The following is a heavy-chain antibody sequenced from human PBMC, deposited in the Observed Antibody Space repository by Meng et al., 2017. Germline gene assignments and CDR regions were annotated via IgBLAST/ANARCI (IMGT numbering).Heavy chain of an antibody. D-gene: IGHD7-27*01. CDR3: ARIGDWGSTRYFDY. J-gene: IGHJ4*02. CDR1: GGSISSSNW. Sequence: VPPKASAPGLVKPSGTRSLTFAVSGGSISSSNWWSWVRQPPGKGLEWIGEIYHSGSTNYNPSLKSRVTISVDKSKNQFSLKLSSVTAADTAVYYCARIGDWGSTRYFDYWGQGTLVTVSS. CDR2: IYHSGST. V-gene: IGHV4-4*02.